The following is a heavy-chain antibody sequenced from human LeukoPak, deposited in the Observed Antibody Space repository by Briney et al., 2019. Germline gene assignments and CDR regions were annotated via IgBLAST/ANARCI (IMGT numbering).Heavy chain of an antibody. Sequence: SETLSLTCAVYGGSFSGYYWSWIRQPPGKELEWIGEINHSGSTNYNPSLKSRVTISVDTSKNQFSLKLSSVTAADTAVYYCARGLRLQLRSWFDPWGQGTLVTVSS. J-gene: IGHJ5*02. CDR2: INHSGST. CDR1: GGSFSGYY. D-gene: IGHD3-16*01. CDR3: ARGLRLQLRSWFDP. V-gene: IGHV4-34*01.